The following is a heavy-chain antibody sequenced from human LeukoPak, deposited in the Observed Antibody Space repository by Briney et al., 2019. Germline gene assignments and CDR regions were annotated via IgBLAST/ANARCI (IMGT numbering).Heavy chain of an antibody. CDR1: GFTFSSYG. CDR3: ARDVPYDSTWSGDAFDI. D-gene: IGHD6-13*01. CDR2: ISAYNGDT. V-gene: IGHV1-18*01. J-gene: IGHJ3*02. Sequence: PGGSLRLSCAASGFTFSSYGISWVRQAPGQGLEWTGWISAYNGDTNYAQKVQGRVTMTTDTSTSTAYLELRSLTSDDTAVYYCARDVPYDSTWSGDAFDIWGQGTMVTVSS.